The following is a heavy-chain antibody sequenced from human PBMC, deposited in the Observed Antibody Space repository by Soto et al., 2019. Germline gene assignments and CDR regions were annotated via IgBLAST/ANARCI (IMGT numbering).Heavy chain of an antibody. Sequence: QVQLVQSGAEVKKPGSSVKVSCKASGDAFTNYIFDWVRQAPGQGLEWMGGIIPKFGTPKYAQTFQDRVTISADVSTGTAYLELTSLRFDDTAVYYCARGRDQPPVGLYFDSWGEGTRVTVSS. CDR1: GDAFTNYI. CDR3: ARGRDQPPVGLYFDS. D-gene: IGHD1-26*01. CDR2: IIPKFGTP. V-gene: IGHV1-69*01. J-gene: IGHJ4*02.